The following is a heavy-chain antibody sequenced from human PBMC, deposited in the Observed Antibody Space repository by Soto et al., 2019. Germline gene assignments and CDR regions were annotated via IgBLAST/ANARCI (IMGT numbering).Heavy chain of an antibody. CDR3: ARGYYDSSGYYFGSSRFDY. CDR1: GGSISSYY. J-gene: IGHJ4*02. CDR2: IYYSGST. V-gene: IGHV4-59*01. Sequence: SETLSLTCTVSGGSISSYYWSWIRQPPGKGLEWIGYIYYSGSTNYNPSLKSRVTISVDTSKNQFSLKLSSVTAADTAVYYCARGYYDSSGYYFGSSRFDYWGQGTLVTVSS. D-gene: IGHD3-22*01.